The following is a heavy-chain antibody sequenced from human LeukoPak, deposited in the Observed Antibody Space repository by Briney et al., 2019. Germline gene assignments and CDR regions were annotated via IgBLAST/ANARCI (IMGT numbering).Heavy chain of an antibody. CDR1: GFTFSSYS. V-gene: IGHV3-21*01. CDR2: ISSSSSYI. Sequence: GGSLRLSCAASGFTFSSYSMNWVRQAPGKGLEWVSSISSSSSYIYYADSVKGRFTISRDNSKNTLYLQMNSLRAEDTAVYYCAKDYGSGSYGNYYFDYWGRGTLVTVSS. J-gene: IGHJ4*02. D-gene: IGHD3-10*01. CDR3: AKDYGSGSYGNYYFDY.